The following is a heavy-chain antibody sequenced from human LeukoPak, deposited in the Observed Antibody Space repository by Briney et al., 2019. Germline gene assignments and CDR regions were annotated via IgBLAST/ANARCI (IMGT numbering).Heavy chain of an antibody. CDR1: GYTFTSYY. V-gene: IGHV1-46*01. CDR2: INPSGGST. J-gene: IGHJ5*02. D-gene: IGHD3-10*01. CDR3: AREGLRNYGSGSHSIENWFDP. Sequence: ASVKVSFKASGYTFTSYYMHWVRQAPGQGLEWMGIINPSGGSTSYAQKFQGRVTMTRDTSTSTVYMELSSLRSEDTAVYYCAREGLRNYGSGSHSIENWFDPWGQGTLVTVSS.